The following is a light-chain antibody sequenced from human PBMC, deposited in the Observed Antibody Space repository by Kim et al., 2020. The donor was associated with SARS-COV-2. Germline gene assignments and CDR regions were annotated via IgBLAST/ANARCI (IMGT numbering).Light chain of an antibody. V-gene: IGLV1-44*01. J-gene: IGLJ3*02. CDR1: SSSIGKKS. CDR2: AYE. Sequence: GRRVTISCSGSSSSIGKKSVNWFQQFPGPAPKLLISAYEQRPSGIPDRFSGSKSGTSASLVISGLQSEDEADYYCAVWDDILSSPVFGGGTKLTVL. CDR3: AVWDDILSSPV.